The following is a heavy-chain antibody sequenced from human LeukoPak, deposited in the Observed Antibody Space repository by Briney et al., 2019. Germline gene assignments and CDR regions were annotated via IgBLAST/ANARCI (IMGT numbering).Heavy chain of an antibody. V-gene: IGHV3-23*01. J-gene: IGHJ6*02. CDR3: AKDIVVVPAAIYYYYGMDV. Sequence: RAGGSLRLSCAASGFTFSSYAMTWVRQAPGRGLEWVSAVSRSGDSTYYADSVKGRFTISRDNSKNTLYLQMNSLRAEDTAVYYCAKDIVVVPAAIYYYYGMDVWGQGTTVTVSS. CDR2: VSRSGDST. D-gene: IGHD2-2*01. CDR1: GFTFSSYA.